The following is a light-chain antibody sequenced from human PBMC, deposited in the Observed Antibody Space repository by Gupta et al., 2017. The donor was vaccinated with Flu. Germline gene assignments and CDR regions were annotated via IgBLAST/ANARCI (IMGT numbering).Light chain of an antibody. V-gene: IGKV1-39*01. CDR3: QQRYSIPCP. CDR1: QSISSY. Sequence: DIQMTQSPSSLSASVGDRVTITCRASQSISSYLNWYQQKPGKAPKLLIYDASSLQSGVPSRFSGSGSGTDFTLTISRRQPEDFGTYYCQQRYSIPCPFGQGTQVEIK. J-gene: IGKJ5*01. CDR2: DAS.